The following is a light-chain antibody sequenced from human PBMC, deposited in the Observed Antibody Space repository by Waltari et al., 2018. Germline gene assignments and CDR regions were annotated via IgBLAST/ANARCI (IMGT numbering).Light chain of an antibody. CDR1: SSNIRAGHD. J-gene: IGLJ3*02. V-gene: IGLV1-40*01. CDR2: GNN. CDR3: QSFDIRLSGGVV. Sequence: QSVLTQPPSMSGAPGQRVTLSCTGSSSNIRAGHDVPWYQVFPGTAPKLLIHGNNNRPSGVPDRFSGSKSDTSASLAIGGLQAEDEADYYCQSFDIRLSGGVVFGGGTKVTVL.